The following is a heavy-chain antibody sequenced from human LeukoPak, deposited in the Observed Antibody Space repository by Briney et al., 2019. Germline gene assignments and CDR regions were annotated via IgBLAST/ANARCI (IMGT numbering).Heavy chain of an antibody. V-gene: IGHV4-34*01. J-gene: IGHJ4*02. D-gene: IGHD3-22*01. CDR2: INYGGNI. CDR3: ASWDSNGYYYDY. Sequence: TSETLSLTCAVYGGSFSAYYWSWIRQPPGKGLEWIGEINYGGNINYNPSLKSRVTISVGTYRNHFSLKLSSVTAADTAVYYCASWDSNGYYYDYWGQGTLVTVSS. CDR1: GGSFSAYY.